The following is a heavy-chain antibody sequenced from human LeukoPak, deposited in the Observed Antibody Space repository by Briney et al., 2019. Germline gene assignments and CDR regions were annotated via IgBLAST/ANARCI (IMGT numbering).Heavy chain of an antibody. CDR3: AKSKIVAVVAVSFGMDV. J-gene: IGHJ6*02. CDR1: GFTFSSYG. Sequence: GGSLRLSCAASGFTFSSYGMHWVRQAPGKGLEWVAVISYDGSNKYYADSVKGRFTISRDNSKNTLYLQMNSLRAEDTAVHYCAKSKIVAVVAVSFGMDVWGQGTTVTVSS. D-gene: IGHD2-15*01. CDR2: ISYDGSNK. V-gene: IGHV3-30*18.